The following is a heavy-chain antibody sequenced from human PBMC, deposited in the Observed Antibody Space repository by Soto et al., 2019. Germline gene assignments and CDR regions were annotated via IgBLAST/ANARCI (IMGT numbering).Heavy chain of an antibody. CDR3: AREEGRQWLVHGGDDY. J-gene: IGHJ4*02. V-gene: IGHV3-48*01. CDR2: VSTSSSSI. D-gene: IGHD6-19*01. CDR1: GFTLSNYH. Sequence: LRLSCAASGFTLSNYHMNWVRQAPGKGLEWVSYVSTSSSSIHYADSVKGRFTISRDNAENSLYLQMNSLRAEDTAVYYCAREEGRQWLVHGGDDYWGQGTLVTVSS.